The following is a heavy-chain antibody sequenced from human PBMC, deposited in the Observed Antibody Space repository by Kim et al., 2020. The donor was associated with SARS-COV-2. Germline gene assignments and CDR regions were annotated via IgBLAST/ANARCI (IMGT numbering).Heavy chain of an antibody. CDR3: ARSHYYHSGSSYRPLDS. CDR1: AFTFNSHW. D-gene: IGHD3-10*01. J-gene: IGHJ5*01. Sequence: GGSLRLSCVASAFTFNSHWMSWVRQAPGKGLEWVANINQDGSEKYYVDSVKGRFTISRDNAKNSLYLQMNSLRAEDTAVYYCARSHYYHSGSSYRPLDSWGQGTLVAVSS. V-gene: IGHV3-7*03. CDR2: INQDGSEK.